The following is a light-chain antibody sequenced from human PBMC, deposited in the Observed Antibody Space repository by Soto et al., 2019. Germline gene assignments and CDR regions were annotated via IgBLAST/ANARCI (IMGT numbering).Light chain of an antibody. Sequence: EIVLTQSPGTLSLSPGERATLSCRASQSVSSNYLAWYQQKPGQAPRLLIYGASSRATGIPDRFSGSGSGTDFSLTISRLEPEDFAVYTCQQYDSSLITFGQGTRREIK. CDR3: QQYDSSLIT. CDR2: GAS. J-gene: IGKJ5*01. V-gene: IGKV3-20*01. CDR1: QSVSSNY.